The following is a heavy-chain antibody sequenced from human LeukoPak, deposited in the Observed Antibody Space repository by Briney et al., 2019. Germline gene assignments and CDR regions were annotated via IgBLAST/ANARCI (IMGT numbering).Heavy chain of an antibody. Sequence: SETLSLTCTVSGGSISTYYWSWIRQPPGKGLEWIGYIYYSGSTNYNPSLKSRVTVSVDTSKNQFSLKLSSVTAADTAVYYCARSSVTSPVYAFDIWGQGTMVTVSS. CDR3: ARSSVTSPVYAFDI. CDR2: IYYSGST. V-gene: IGHV4-59*12. J-gene: IGHJ3*02. D-gene: IGHD2-21*02. CDR1: GGSISTYY.